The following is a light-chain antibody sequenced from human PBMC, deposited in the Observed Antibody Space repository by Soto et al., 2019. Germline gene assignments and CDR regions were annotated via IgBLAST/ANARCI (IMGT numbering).Light chain of an antibody. CDR2: GAY. J-gene: IGKJ1*01. CDR1: QSVTSNY. CDR3: KQYGSSPTT. Sequence: EIVLTQSPGTLSLSPGERATLSCRASQSVTSNYLAWYQQKPGQAHRLLIFGAYIRDTGIQDRFSGSGSGTDFTLTISRLEPEDFAVYHCKQYGSSPTTFGQGTKVDIK. V-gene: IGKV3-20*01.